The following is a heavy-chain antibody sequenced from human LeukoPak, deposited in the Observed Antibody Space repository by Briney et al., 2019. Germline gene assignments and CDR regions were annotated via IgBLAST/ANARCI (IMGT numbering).Heavy chain of an antibody. D-gene: IGHD5-18*01. CDR3: ASDGGYSYGRIDY. CDR1: GFTVSRYA. J-gene: IGHJ4*02. Sequence: GGSLRLSCAVAGFTVSRYAMNWVRQAPGKGLEWVAYISSRGSSIRYYADSVKGRFTISRDNAKNALYMQMNSLRAEDTAVYYCASDGGYSYGRIDYWGQGTLVTVSS. CDR2: ISSRGSSIR. V-gene: IGHV3-48*04.